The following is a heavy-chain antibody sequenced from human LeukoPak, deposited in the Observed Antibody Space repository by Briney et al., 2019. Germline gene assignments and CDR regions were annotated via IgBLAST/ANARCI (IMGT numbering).Heavy chain of an antibody. CDR2: IYYSGST. V-gene: IGHV4-59*01. J-gene: IGHJ6*03. D-gene: IGHD2-15*01. Sequence: SETLSLTCTVSGGSISSYYWSWIRQPPGKGLEWIGYIYYSGSTNYNPSLKSRVTISVDTSKNQFSLKLRSVTAADTAVYYCARSVEGYCRGGSCYSYSYYMDVWGKGTTVTISS. CDR1: GGSISSYY. CDR3: ARSVEGYCRGGSCYSYSYYMDV.